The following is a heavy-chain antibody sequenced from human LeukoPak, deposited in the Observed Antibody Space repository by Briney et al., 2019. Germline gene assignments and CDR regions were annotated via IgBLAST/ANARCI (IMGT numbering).Heavy chain of an antibody. CDR2: VFNGGRT. Sequence: SETLSLTFSFSVSSIDSHYWSWIRQSPGKELEGIGYVFNGGRTNYNPSLNSRVTMSLDTSRAQFSLRLSSVTAADTAIYYCASRPADTTWYGVFDYWGEGRLVTVCS. CDR1: VSSIDSHY. V-gene: IGHV4-59*11. D-gene: IGHD3-10*01. J-gene: IGHJ4*02. CDR3: ASRPADTTWYGVFDY.